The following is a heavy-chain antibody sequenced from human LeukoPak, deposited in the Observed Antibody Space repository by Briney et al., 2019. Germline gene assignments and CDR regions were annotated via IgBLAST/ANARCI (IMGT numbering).Heavy chain of an antibody. CDR2: INSDGSST. CDR1: GFTFSSYW. J-gene: IGHJ4*02. V-gene: IGHV3-74*01. D-gene: IGHD5-24*01. CDR3: ATEMAAMVY. Sequence: GGSLGLSCAASGFTFSSYWMHWVRQAPGKGLVWVSHINSDGSSTSYADSVKGRFTISRDNAKNTLYLQMNSLRAEDTAVYYCATEMAAMVYWGQGTLVTVSS.